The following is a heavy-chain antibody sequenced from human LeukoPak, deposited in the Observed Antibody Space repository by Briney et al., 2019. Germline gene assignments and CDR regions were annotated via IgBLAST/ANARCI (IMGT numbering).Heavy chain of an antibody. CDR3: ASFLSARTIDY. CDR2: IRYDGSNK. D-gene: IGHD6-25*01. V-gene: IGHV3-30*02. J-gene: IGHJ4*02. Sequence: GSLRLSCAASGFTFSSYGMHWVRQAPGKGLAWVAFIRYDGSNKYYADSVKGRFTISRDNSKNTLYLQMNSLRAEDTAVYYCASFLSARTIDYWGQGTLVTVSS. CDR1: GFTFSSYG.